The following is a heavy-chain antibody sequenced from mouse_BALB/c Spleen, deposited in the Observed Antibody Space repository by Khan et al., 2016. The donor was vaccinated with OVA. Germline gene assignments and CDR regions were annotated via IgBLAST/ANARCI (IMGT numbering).Heavy chain of an antibody. CDR1: GFAFSRYW. D-gene: IGHD2-4*01. CDR3: AEPYSDYDRARIAY. CDR2: INPASSTI. V-gene: IGHV4-1*02. J-gene: IGHJ3*01. Sequence: EVQLVESGGGLVQPGGSLKLSCAASGFAFSRYWMRWVRQAPGKGLEWIGEINPASSTINYTPSLKDKFIISRDNAKNTLYLQLSKVRSEDTALFHSAEPYSDYDRARIAYWGQGTIVTVSA.